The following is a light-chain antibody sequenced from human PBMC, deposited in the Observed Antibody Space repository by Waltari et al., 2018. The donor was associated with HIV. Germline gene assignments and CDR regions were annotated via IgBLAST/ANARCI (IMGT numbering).Light chain of an antibody. CDR2: EVD. J-gene: IGLJ1*01. Sequence: QSALTQPASVSGSPGQSITISCRGTSSDVGRYHFVSWYQQLPDKPPNLILYEVDKRPSGVSSRLSGSKSGNTASLTISGLQAEDEADYFCCSYAGGSGYVFGSGTKVTVL. V-gene: IGLV2-23*02. CDR3: CSYAGGSGYV. CDR1: SSDVGRYHF.